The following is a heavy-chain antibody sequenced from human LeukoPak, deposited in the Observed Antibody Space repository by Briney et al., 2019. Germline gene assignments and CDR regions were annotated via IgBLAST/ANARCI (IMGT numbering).Heavy chain of an antibody. CDR3: AREAAPYCSSTSCSYFDY. CDR2: ISGSGGST. Sequence: PGGSLRLSCAASGFTFITYAMHWVRQAPGKGLEWVSAISGSGGSTYYADSVKGRFTISRDNSKNTLYLQMNSLRAEDTAVYYCAREAAPYCSSTSCSYFDYWGQGTLVTVSS. CDR1: GFTFITYA. V-gene: IGHV3-23*01. D-gene: IGHD2-2*01. J-gene: IGHJ4*02.